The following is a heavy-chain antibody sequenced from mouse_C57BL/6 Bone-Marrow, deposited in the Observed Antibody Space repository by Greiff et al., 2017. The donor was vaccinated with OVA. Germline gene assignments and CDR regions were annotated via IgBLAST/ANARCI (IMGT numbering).Heavy chain of an antibody. CDR2: IYPGDGDT. Sequence: QVQLQQSGAELVKPGASVKISCKASGYAFSSYWMHWVKQRPGQGLEWIGQIYPGDGDTNYNGKFKGKATLTADKSSSTAYMQLSSLTSEDSAVYFCARSPYYYGISPYYFDYWGQGTTLTVSS. CDR1: GYAFSSYW. V-gene: IGHV1-80*01. CDR3: ARSPYYYGISPYYFDY. D-gene: IGHD1-1*01. J-gene: IGHJ2*01.